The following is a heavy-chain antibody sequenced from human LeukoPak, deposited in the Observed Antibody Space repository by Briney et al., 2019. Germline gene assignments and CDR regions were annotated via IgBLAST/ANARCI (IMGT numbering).Heavy chain of an antibody. CDR1: GFTLSSYW. Sequence: SGGSLRLFCEASGFTLSSYWMSWVRQAPGKGLEWVAHIKQDGSEKYYVDSVKGRFTISRDNAKDSLFLQMNSLRADDTAVYYCARVDSTYSSSSPIDYWGQGTLVTASS. D-gene: IGHD6-6*01. J-gene: IGHJ4*02. V-gene: IGHV3-7*04. CDR3: ARVDSTYSSSSPIDY. CDR2: IKQDGSEK.